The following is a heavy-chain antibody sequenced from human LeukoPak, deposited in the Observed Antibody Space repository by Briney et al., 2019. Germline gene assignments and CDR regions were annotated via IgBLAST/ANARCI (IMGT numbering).Heavy chain of an antibody. CDR3: SYSSGWYAFDY. D-gene: IGHD6-19*01. CDR1: GFTFSNYW. V-gene: IGHV3-7*01. Sequence: PGGSLRLSCSASGFTFSNYWMTWVRQAAGKGLEWMANIKHDESEKYYVDSVRGRFTISRDNAKNSLYLQLNSLKAEDTAVYYCSYSSGWYAFDYWGQGTLVTVSS. J-gene: IGHJ4*02. CDR2: IKHDESEK.